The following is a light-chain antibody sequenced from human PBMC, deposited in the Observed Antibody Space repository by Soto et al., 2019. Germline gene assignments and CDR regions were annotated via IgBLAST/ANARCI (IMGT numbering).Light chain of an antibody. CDR2: DTF. Sequence: EIVLTQSPATLSVSPGERVALSCRASQYVSTFVAWYQHKPGQAPRDLIYDTFKRATGVPDRFSGGGSGTDFTLIISSLEPEDYAVYYCQQRARWPMPFGQGTRLE. J-gene: IGKJ5*01. CDR3: QQRARWPMP. V-gene: IGKV3-11*01. CDR1: QYVSTF.